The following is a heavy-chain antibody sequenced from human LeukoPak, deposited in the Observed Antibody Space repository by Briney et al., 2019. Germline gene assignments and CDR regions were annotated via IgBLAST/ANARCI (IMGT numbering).Heavy chain of an antibody. D-gene: IGHD7-27*01. J-gene: IGHJ2*01. CDR1: GFTLSDHY. Sequence: PGGSLRLSCAASGFTLSDHYIDWVRQAPGKGLEWVGRSRNEANAYTTDYAASVKGRFTISRDDSKNSLYLQMNSLKTEDTAVYYCARANGVYWYFDLWGRGTLVTVSS. CDR2: SRNEANAYTT. V-gene: IGHV3-72*01. CDR3: ARANGVYWYFDL.